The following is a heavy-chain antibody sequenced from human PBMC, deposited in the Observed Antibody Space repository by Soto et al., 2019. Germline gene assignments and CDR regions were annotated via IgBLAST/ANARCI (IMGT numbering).Heavy chain of an antibody. D-gene: IGHD3-16*02. Sequence: SVKVSCKASGYTFTSYGISWVRQAPGQGLEWMGWISAYNGNTNYAQKLQGRVTMTTDTSTSTAYMELRSLRSDDTAVYYCARDRPYDYVWGSYRPFNAFDIWGQGTMVTVSS. J-gene: IGHJ3*02. V-gene: IGHV1-18*04. CDR2: ISAYNGNT. CDR3: ARDRPYDYVWGSYRPFNAFDI. CDR1: GYTFTSYG.